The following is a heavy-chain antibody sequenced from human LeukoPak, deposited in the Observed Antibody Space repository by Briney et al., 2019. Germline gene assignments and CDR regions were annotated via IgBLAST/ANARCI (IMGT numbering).Heavy chain of an antibody. CDR3: AKSHGVYPDY. CDR1: GGSISSSSYY. J-gene: IGHJ4*02. CDR2: ISGSGGST. Sequence: ETLSLTCTVSGGSISSSSYYWGWIRQPPGKGLEWVSAISGSGGSTYYADSVKGRFTISRDNSKNTLYLQMNSLRAEDTAVYYCAKSHGVYPDYWGQGTLVTVSS. D-gene: IGHD5/OR15-5a*01. V-gene: IGHV3-23*01.